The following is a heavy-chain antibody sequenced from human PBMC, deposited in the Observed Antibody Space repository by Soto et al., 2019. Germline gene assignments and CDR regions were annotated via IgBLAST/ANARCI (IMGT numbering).Heavy chain of an antibody. CDR2: IIPAFATP. CDR1: GDTMRSFA. D-gene: IGHD1-20*01. Sequence: QVQLVQSGIEVKNPGSSVNVSCKTVGDTMRSFAFSWVRQAPGQGLEWMGGIIPAFATPNHAQKFQDRVTISADESTSTVYMELRRLSTEDSAVYFCVRGADVFGYNWKYVAFEVWGQGTQITVSS. V-gene: IGHV1-69*01. CDR3: VRGADVFGYNWKYVAFEV. J-gene: IGHJ4*02.